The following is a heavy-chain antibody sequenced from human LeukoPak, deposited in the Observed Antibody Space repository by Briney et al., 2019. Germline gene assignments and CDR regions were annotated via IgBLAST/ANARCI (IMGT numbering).Heavy chain of an antibody. CDR2: IYYSGST. V-gene: IGHV4-59*01. CDR3: ARFRSISHGSGSYYTVNDYFDY. D-gene: IGHD3-10*01. J-gene: IGHJ4*02. Sequence: SETLSLTCTVSVGSISSYYWSWIRQPPGKGLEWIGYIYYSGSTNYNPSLKSRVTISVDTSKNRFSLKLSSVTAADTAVYFCARFRSISHGSGSYYTVNDYFDYWGQGTLVTVSS. CDR1: VGSISSYY.